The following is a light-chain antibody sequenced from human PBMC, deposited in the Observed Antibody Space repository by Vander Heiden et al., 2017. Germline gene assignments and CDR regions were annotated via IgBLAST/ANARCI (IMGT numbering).Light chain of an antibody. V-gene: IGLV2-14*03. CDR1: SSDIGGYNY. CDR3: CSYTSSSTLYV. J-gene: IGLJ1*01. Sequence: QPAPNPPASLSGSPGQSITISCTGSSSDIGGYNYVSWYQQHPGKAPKLMIHDVSDRPSGVSNRFSGSKSGNTASLTISGLQAEDEADYYCCSYTSSSTLYVFGTGTKVTVL. CDR2: DVS.